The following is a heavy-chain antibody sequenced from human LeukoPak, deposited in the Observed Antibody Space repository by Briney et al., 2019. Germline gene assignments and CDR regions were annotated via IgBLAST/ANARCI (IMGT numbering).Heavy chain of an antibody. V-gene: IGHV3-30*02. D-gene: IGHD2-8*02. J-gene: IGHJ4*02. CDR3: ATYRQVLLPFES. CDR2: IRYGGSIK. CDR1: GFTFSSYD. Sequence: PGGSLRLSCAASGFTFSSYDMHWVRQAPGKGLEWVAFIRYGGSIKYYADFVKGRFTISRDNSKDTLYLQMNSLRAEDTAIYYCATYRQVLLPFESWGQGTLVTVSS.